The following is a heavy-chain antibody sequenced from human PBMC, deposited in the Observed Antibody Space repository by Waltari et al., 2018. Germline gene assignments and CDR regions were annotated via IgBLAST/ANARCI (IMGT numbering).Heavy chain of an antibody. D-gene: IGHD1-7*01. Sequence: QLQLQASGPGLVKPSETLSLTCTVSGGSISSSSYYWGWFRQPPGKGREWIGSIYYSGSTYYNPSLKSRVTISVDTSKNQFSLKLSSVTAADTAVYYCARDLDNWNYEADDYWGQGTLVTVSS. CDR2: IYYSGST. CDR1: GGSISSSSYY. CDR3: ARDLDNWNYEADDY. V-gene: IGHV4-39*07. J-gene: IGHJ4*02.